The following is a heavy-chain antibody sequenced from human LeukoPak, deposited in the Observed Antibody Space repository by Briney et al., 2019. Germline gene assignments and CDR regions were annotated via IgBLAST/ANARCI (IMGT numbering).Heavy chain of an antibody. CDR3: ARAPPKYYDFWSGYYTGFDY. J-gene: IGHJ4*02. CDR1: GYTFTSYG. D-gene: IGHD3-3*01. V-gene: IGHV1-18*01. CDR2: ISAYNGNT. Sequence: ASVKVSCKASGYTFTSYGISWVRQAPGQGLEWMGWISAYNGNTNYAQKLQGRVTMTTDTSTSTAYMELRSLRSDDTAVYYCARAPPKYYDFWSGYYTGFDYWGQGTLVTVSS.